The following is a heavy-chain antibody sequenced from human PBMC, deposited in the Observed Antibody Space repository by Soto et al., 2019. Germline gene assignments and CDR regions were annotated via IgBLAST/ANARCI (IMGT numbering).Heavy chain of an antibody. J-gene: IGHJ4*02. Sequence: PVGSLRLSCAASGVSVSNNYMSWVRQAPGKGLEWVSLIYSGGSTYYADSVKGRFIISRDSSKNTLYLQMNSLRAEDTAVYFCATYSSLDYWGQGTLVTVSS. V-gene: IGHV3-53*01. CDR1: GVSVSNNY. CDR3: ATYSSLDY. D-gene: IGHD4-4*01. CDR2: IYSGGST.